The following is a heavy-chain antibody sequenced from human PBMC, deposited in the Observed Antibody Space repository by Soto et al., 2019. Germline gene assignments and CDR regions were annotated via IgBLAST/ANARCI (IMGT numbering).Heavy chain of an antibody. Sequence: GASVKVSCKASGYTFTSYDINWVRQATGQGLEWMGWMNPNSGNTGYAQKFQGRVTMTRNTSISTAYMELSSLRSEDTAVYYCARVPSYDSLTGDSGYYYGMDVWGQGTTVTVSS. V-gene: IGHV1-8*01. D-gene: IGHD3-9*01. CDR3: ARVPSYDSLTGDSGYYYGMDV. J-gene: IGHJ6*02. CDR2: MNPNSGNT. CDR1: GYTFTSYD.